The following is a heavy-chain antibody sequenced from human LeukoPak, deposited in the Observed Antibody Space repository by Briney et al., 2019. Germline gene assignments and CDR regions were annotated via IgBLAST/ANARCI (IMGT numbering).Heavy chain of an antibody. CDR3: VSFYETY. J-gene: IGHJ4*02. D-gene: IGHD2/OR15-2a*01. V-gene: IGHV3-74*01. Sequence: GGSLRLSCAASGNSWMHWVRQVPGKGLVWVSHINSDGSWTSYADSVKGRFTISKNNAKNTVYLQMNSLRAEDTAVYYCVSFYETYWGRGTLVTVSS. CDR1: GNSW. CDR2: INSDGSWT.